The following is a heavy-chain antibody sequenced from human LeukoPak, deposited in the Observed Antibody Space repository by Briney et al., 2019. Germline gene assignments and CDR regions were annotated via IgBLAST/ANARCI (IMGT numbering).Heavy chain of an antibody. J-gene: IGHJ4*02. CDR1: GYTLTELS. CDR3: ATVDSSSWSLDY. V-gene: IGHV1-24*01. Sequence: ASVKVSCKVSGYTLTELSMHWVRQAPGKGLEWMGGFDPEDGETIYAQKFQGRVTMTEDTSTDTAYMELSSLRSEDTAVYYCATVDSSSWSLDYWGQGTLVTDSS. D-gene: IGHD6-13*01. CDR2: FDPEDGET.